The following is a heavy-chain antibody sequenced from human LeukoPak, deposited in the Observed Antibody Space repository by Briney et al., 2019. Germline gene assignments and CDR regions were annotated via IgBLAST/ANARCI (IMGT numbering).Heavy chain of an antibody. CDR1: GCTFSSYA. D-gene: IGHD5-12*01. Sequence: PGGSLRLSCAASGCTFSSYAMSWVRQAPGKGLEWVSAISGSGGSTYYADSVKGRFTISRDNSKNTLYLQMYSLRAEDTAVYYCATDSGYDLSAVDYWGQGTLVTVSS. CDR2: ISGSGGST. CDR3: ATDSGYDLSAVDY. J-gene: IGHJ4*02. V-gene: IGHV3-23*01.